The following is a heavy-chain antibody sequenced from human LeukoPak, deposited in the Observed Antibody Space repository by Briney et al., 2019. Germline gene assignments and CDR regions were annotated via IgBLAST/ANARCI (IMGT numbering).Heavy chain of an antibody. D-gene: IGHD1-14*01. CDR3: ARILPGAYYFDY. J-gene: IGHJ4*02. CDR2: IGGSGGST. CDR1: GFTFSSYA. V-gene: IGHV3-23*01. Sequence: TGGSLRLSCAASGFTFSSYAMSWVRQAPGKGLEWVSAIGGSGGSTYYADSVKGRFTISRDNSKNTLYLQMNSLRAEDTAVYYCARILPGAYYFDYWGQGTLVTVSS.